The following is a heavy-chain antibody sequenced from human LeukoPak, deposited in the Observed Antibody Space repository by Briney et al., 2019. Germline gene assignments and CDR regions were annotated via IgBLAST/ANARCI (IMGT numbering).Heavy chain of an antibody. CDR2: IYTSGST. J-gene: IGHJ4*02. D-gene: IGHD6-6*01. CDR1: GGSISSYY. Sequence: SETLSLTCTVSGGSISSYYWNWIRQPAGKGLELIGRIYTSGSTNYNPSLKSRVTMSVDTSKNQFSLKLSSVTAADTAVYYCAGQVRDSSSSNPDSWGQGTLVTVSS. V-gene: IGHV4-4*07. CDR3: AGQVRDSSSSNPDS.